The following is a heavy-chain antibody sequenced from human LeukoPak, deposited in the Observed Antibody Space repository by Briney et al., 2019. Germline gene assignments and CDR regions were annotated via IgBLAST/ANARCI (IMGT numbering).Heavy chain of an antibody. Sequence: GGSLRLSCAASGFTFSSYAMSWVRQAPGKGLEWVSAISGSGGSTYYADSVKGRFTISRDNSKNTLYLQMNSLRAEDTAVYYCARDMDYRPIGSYYYGYWGQGTLVTVSS. D-gene: IGHD1-26*01. CDR3: ARDMDYRPIGSYYYGY. J-gene: IGHJ4*02. CDR2: ISGSGGST. V-gene: IGHV3-23*01. CDR1: GFTFSSYA.